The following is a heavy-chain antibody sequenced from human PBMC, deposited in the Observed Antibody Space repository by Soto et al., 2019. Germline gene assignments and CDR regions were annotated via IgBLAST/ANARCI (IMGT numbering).Heavy chain of an antibody. CDR1: GFTVSSSY. V-gene: IGHV3-53*01. CDR3: AIGGGQIYYSGMDV. Sequence: GGSLRLSCAASGFTVSSSYMSWVRQAPGRGLEWVSTIYSPGSTYYADSVKGRFTISRDNSKNSLFLHLNSLSAGDTAVYYCAIGGGQIYYSGMDVWGQGTTVTVSS. J-gene: IGHJ6*02. D-gene: IGHD3-3*01. CDR2: IYSPGST.